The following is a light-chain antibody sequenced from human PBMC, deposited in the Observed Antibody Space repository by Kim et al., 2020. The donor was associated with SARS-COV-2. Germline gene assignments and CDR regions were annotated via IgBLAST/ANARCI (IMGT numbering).Light chain of an antibody. CDR1: SSNIGAGYA. CDR3: QSYDSSLSGVV. CDR2: GNT. V-gene: IGLV1-40*01. J-gene: IGLJ2*01. Sequence: QSVLTQPPSVSGAPGQRVTISCTGSSSNIGAGYAVHWYQQLPGTAPKLLIYGNTNRPSGVPDRFSGFKSGTSASLAITGLQAEDEADYYCQSYDSSLSGVVFGGGTQLTVL.